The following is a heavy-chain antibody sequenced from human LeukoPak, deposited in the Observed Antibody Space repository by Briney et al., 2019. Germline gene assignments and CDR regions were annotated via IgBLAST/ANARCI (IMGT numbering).Heavy chain of an antibody. CDR2: IKQDGSEK. J-gene: IGHJ5*02. CDR1: GLSFGNYC. CDR3: TRDFDP. Sequence: GGSLRLSCVASGLSFGNYCMDWVRQAPGKGLEWVGNIKQDGSEKYYVDSVKGRFTISRDNAKNSLYLDMNSLRVEDTAIYYCTRDFDPWGQGTLVTVSS. V-gene: IGHV3-7*01.